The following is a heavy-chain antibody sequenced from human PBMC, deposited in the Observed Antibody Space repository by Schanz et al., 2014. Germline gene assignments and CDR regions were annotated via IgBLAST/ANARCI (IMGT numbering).Heavy chain of an antibody. Sequence: QVQLVQSEAEVKKPGSSVKVSCKASGGTFSSYTISWVRQAPGQGLEWMGWINPNSGTTNYAQKFQGWVTMTRDTSISTAYMELSRLKSDDTAVYYCARAFGGYDPAGALDYWGQGTLGTVSS. V-gene: IGHV1-2*04. CDR1: GGTFSSYT. CDR3: ARAFGGYDPAGALDY. J-gene: IGHJ4*02. D-gene: IGHD5-12*01. CDR2: INPNSGTT.